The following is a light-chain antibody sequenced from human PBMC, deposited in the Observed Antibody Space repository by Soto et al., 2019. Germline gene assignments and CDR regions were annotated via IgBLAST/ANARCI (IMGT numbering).Light chain of an antibody. V-gene: IGKV3-20*01. Sequence: EIVLTQSPGILSLSPGERATLSCRASQSVSNDFLAWYQQKPGQAPRPLIYGASTRATDVPDRFSGSGSGADVTRSISRREHDDFAVYYCQQYGSSPPRTFGQGTKVEMK. J-gene: IGKJ1*01. CDR2: GAS. CDR1: QSVSNDF. CDR3: QQYGSSPPRT.